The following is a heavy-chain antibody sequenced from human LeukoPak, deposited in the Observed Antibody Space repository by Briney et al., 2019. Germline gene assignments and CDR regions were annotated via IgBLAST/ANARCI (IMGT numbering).Heavy chain of an antibody. CDR1: GFTFSSYS. J-gene: IGHJ4*02. CDR3: MRGSYGDYEY. CDR2: ISSSSSYI. D-gene: IGHD4-17*01. V-gene: IGHV3-21*01. Sequence: GGSLRLSCAASGFTFSSYSMNWVRQAPGRGLEWVSSISSSSSYIYYAESVKGRFSISRDNAQNSLYLQMDSLRAEDTAVYYCMRGSYGDYEYWGQGTLVTVSS.